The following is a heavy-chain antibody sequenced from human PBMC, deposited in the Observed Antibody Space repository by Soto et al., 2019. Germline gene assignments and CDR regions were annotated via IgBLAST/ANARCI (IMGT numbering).Heavy chain of an antibody. V-gene: IGHV4-61*08. CDR2: IYYSGST. CDR3: ARDRLRITMVRGVKDYYYSGMEV. CDR1: DGKIRNRGYY. D-gene: IGHD3-10*01. J-gene: IGHJ6*02. Sequence: TSETQRLRNTVVDGKIRNRGYYWGLISQTPGKGLEWIGYIYYSGSTNYNPSLKSRVTISVDTSKNQFSLKLSSVTAADTAVYYCARDRLRITMVRGVKDYYYSGMEVWGQGATVLVSS.